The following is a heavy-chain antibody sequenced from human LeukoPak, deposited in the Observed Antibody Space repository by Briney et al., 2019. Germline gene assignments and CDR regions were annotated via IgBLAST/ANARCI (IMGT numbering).Heavy chain of an antibody. Sequence: PGGSLRLSCAASGFTFSSYWMHWVRQAPGKGLVWVSRINSDGSSTSYADSVKGRFTISRDNAKNTLYLQMNSLRAEDTAVYYCARVNCSSTSCAMVYYYGMDVWGQGTTVTVSS. J-gene: IGHJ6*02. V-gene: IGHV3-74*01. CDR2: INSDGSST. CDR1: GFTFSSYW. CDR3: ARVNCSSTSCAMVYYYGMDV. D-gene: IGHD2-2*01.